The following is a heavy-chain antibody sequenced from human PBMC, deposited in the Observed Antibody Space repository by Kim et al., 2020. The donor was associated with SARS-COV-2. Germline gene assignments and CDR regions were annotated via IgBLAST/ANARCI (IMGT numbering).Heavy chain of an antibody. V-gene: IGHV4-31*02. D-gene: IGHD5-18*01. Sequence: PYLKSRVTISVDTSKNQFSLKLRSVTAADTAVYYCARDCHPNSPPDAFGIWGQGTMVTVSS. CDR3: ARDCHPNSPPDAFGI. J-gene: IGHJ3*02.